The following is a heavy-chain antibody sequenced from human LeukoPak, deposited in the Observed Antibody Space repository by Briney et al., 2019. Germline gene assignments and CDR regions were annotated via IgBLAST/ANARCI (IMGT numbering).Heavy chain of an antibody. CDR2: INTNTGNP. D-gene: IGHD3-22*01. V-gene: IGHV7-4-1*02. CDR1: GYTFTSYA. J-gene: IGHJ3*02. Sequence: ASVEVSCKASGYTFTSYAMNWVRQAPGQGLEWMGWINTNTGNPTYAQGFTGRFVFSLDTSVGTAYLQISSLKAEDTAVYYCARENREDYYDSSGYLLSDAFDIWGQGTMVTVSS. CDR3: ARENREDYYDSSGYLLSDAFDI.